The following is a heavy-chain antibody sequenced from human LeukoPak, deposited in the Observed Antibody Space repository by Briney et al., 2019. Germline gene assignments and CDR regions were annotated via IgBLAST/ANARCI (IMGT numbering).Heavy chain of an antibody. CDR3: AHSVLRYFDWSFPPDWFDP. V-gene: IGHV2-5*02. J-gene: IGHJ5*02. CDR2: IYWDDDK. D-gene: IGHD3-9*01. Sequence: ESGPTLVKPTQTLTLTCTFSGFSLSTSAEGVGWIRQPPGKALEWLAVIYWDDDKRYSPSLKSRLTITKDTSKNQVVLTMTNMDPVDTGTYYCAHSVLRYFDWSFPPDWFDPWGQGILVTVSS. CDR1: GFSLSTSAEG.